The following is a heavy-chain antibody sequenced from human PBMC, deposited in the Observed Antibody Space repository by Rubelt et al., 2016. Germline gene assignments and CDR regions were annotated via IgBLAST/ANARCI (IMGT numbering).Heavy chain of an antibody. Sequence: EVQLVESGGGLVQPGGSLRLSCAASGFTFSKYWMSWLRQAPGKGLEWVANIEQYGSEKYFVDSVKGRFTTSRDNAKNSLYLQVDKLRGVDTAVYYCARGGRGNSLPDYWGQGTLVTVSS. V-gene: IGHV3-7*02. CDR1: GFTFSKYW. J-gene: IGHJ4*02. D-gene: IGHD6-6*01. CDR2: IEQYGSEK. CDR3: ARGGRGNSLPDY.